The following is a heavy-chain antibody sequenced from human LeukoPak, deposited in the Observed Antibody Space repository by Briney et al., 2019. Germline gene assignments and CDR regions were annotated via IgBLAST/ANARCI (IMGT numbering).Heavy chain of an antibody. CDR3: AREYSSSSNFDY. D-gene: IGHD6-6*01. CDR1: GGSFSGYY. V-gene: IGHV4-34*01. J-gene: IGHJ4*02. Sequence: PSETLSLTCAVYGGSFSGYYWSWIRQPPGKGLEWIGEINHSGSTNYNPSLKSRVTISVDTSKNQFSLKLSSVTAADTAVYYCAREYSSSSNFDYWGQGTLVNVSS. CDR2: INHSGST.